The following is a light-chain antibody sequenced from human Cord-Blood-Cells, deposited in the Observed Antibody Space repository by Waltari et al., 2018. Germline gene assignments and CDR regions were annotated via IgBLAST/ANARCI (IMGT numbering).Light chain of an antibody. CDR1: QSVSSY. CDR2: DAS. J-gene: IGKJ2*01. Sequence: DIVLTQSPATLSLSPGARATLSCRASQSVSSYLAWYQQKPGQAPRLRIYDASNRATGITARFSGSGSGTDFTLTISSLEPEDFAVYYCQQRSNWPPPMYTFGQGTKLEIK. V-gene: IGKV3-11*01. CDR3: QQRSNWPPPMYT.